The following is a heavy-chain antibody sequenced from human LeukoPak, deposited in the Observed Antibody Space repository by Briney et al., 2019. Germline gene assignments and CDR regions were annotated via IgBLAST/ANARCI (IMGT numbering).Heavy chain of an antibody. CDR2: IIPIFGTA. V-gene: IGHV1-69*13. D-gene: IGHD2-2*01. CDR3: ARDLSERDCSSTSCYYHPAGNYYGMDV. J-gene: IGHJ6*02. CDR1: GGTFSSYA. Sequence: SVKVSCKASGGTFSSYAISWVRQAPGQGLEWMGGIIPIFGTANYAQKFQGRVTITADESTSTAYMELSSLRSEDTAVYYCARDLSERDCSSTSCYYHPAGNYYGMDVWGQGTTVTVSS.